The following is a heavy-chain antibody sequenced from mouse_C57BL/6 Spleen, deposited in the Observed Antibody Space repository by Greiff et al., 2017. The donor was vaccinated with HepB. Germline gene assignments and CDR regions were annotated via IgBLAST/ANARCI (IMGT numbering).Heavy chain of an antibody. D-gene: IGHD1-1*01. CDR1: GFTFSSYA. CDR2: ISSGGDYI. CDR3: TREGYYGSSWYFDV. J-gene: IGHJ1*03. Sequence: EVQLVESGEGLVKPGGSLKLSCAASGFTFSSYAMSWVRQTPEKRLEWVAYISSGGDYIYYADTVKGRFTISRDNARNTLYLQMSSLKSEDTAMYYCTREGYYGSSWYFDVWGTGTTVTVSS. V-gene: IGHV5-9-1*02.